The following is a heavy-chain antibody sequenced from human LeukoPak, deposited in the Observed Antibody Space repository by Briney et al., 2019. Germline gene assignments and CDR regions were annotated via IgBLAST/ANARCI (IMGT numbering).Heavy chain of an antibody. CDR3: ARDHISGSYFFDY. CDR1: GYTFTSYG. J-gene: IGHJ4*02. Sequence: GASVKVSCKASGYTFTSYGMSWVRQAPGQGLEWMGWISTHNGNTNYAQKLQGRVTMTTDTSTSTAYMELRSLRSDDTAVYYCARDHISGSYFFDYWGQGTLVTVSS. V-gene: IGHV1-18*01. D-gene: IGHD1-26*01. CDR2: ISTHNGNT.